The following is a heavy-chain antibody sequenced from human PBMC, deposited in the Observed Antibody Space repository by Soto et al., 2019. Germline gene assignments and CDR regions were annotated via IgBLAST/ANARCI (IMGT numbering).Heavy chain of an antibody. J-gene: IGHJ1*01. V-gene: IGHV1-69*06. Sequence: SVKVSCKASGGTFSSYAISWVRQAPGQGLEWMGGIIPIFGTANYAQKFQGRVTITADKSTSTAYMELSSLRSEDTAVYYCARDRGDWPVRSAEYFQHWGQGTLVTVSS. CDR3: ARDRGDWPVRSAEYFQH. CDR2: IIPIFGTA. D-gene: IGHD2-21*01. CDR1: GGTFSSYA.